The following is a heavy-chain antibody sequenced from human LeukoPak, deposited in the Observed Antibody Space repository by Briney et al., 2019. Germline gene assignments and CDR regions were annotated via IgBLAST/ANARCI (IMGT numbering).Heavy chain of an antibody. CDR1: GGSISSYY. CDR2: IYYSGST. Sequence: SETLSLTCTVSGGSISSYYWSWIRQPPGKGLEWIGYIYYSGSTNYNPPLKSRVTISVDTSKNQFSLKLSSVTAADTAVYYCARDLGPTYYYDSSGYYLSYYYYYMDVWGKGTTVTVSS. J-gene: IGHJ6*03. CDR3: ARDLGPTYYYDSSGYYLSYYYYYMDV. D-gene: IGHD3-22*01. V-gene: IGHV4-59*01.